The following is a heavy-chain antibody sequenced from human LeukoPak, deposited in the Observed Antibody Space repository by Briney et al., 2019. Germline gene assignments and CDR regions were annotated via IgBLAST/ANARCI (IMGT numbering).Heavy chain of an antibody. CDR1: GFTFSSYE. CDR3: ARGFAGTLFY. J-gene: IGHJ4*02. Sequence: GRSLRLSRAASGFTFSSYEMNWVRQAPGKGLEWVSYISSSGSTIYYADSVKGRFTISRDNAKDSLYLQMNSLRAEDTAVYYCARGFAGTLFYWGQGTLVTVSS. CDR2: ISSSGSTI. D-gene: IGHD6-13*01. V-gene: IGHV3-48*03.